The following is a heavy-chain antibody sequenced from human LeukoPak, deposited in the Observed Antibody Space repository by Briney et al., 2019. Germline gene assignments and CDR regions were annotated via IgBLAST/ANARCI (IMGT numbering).Heavy chain of an antibody. V-gene: IGHV1-2*02. J-gene: IGHJ4*02. Sequence: ASVKVSCKASGYTFTGCYMHWVRQAPGQGLEWMGWINPNSGGTNYAQKFQGRVTMTRDTSISTAYMELSRLRSDDTAVYYCARGAHYYDSSGYYPLLSYWGQGTLVTVSS. CDR3: ARGAHYYDSSGYYPLLSY. CDR2: INPNSGGT. D-gene: IGHD3-22*01. CDR1: GYTFTGCY.